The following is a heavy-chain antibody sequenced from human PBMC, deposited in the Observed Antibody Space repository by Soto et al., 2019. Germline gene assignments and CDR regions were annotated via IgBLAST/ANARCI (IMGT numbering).Heavy chain of an antibody. CDR1: GDTFKNSV. J-gene: IGHJ6*02. CDR2: TIPLFGTT. V-gene: IGHV1-69*01. CDR3: VAELDFGKLSVV. D-gene: IGHD3-10*01. Sequence: QVQLVQSGVEVKKPGSSVRVSCKASGDTFKNSVISWVRQAPGQGLEWMGGTIPLFGTTDYAQTFQGRLTITTDESTITAYMEVSRLTSEDTAVYYCVAELDFGKLSVVWGQGTTVIVSS.